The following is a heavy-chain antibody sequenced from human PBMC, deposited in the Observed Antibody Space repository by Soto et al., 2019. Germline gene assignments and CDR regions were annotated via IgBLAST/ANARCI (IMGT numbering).Heavy chain of an antibody. CDR3: ARDRYYYDSSGYYGLFDY. V-gene: IGHV3-21*01. CDR1: GFTFSSYA. D-gene: IGHD3-22*01. J-gene: IGHJ4*02. Sequence: GGSLRLSCAASGFTFSSYAMSWVRQAPGKGLEWVSSISSSSSYIYYADSVKGRFTISRDNAKNSLYLQMNSLRAEDTAVYYCARDRYYYDSSGYYGLFDYWGQGTLVTVSS. CDR2: ISSSSSYI.